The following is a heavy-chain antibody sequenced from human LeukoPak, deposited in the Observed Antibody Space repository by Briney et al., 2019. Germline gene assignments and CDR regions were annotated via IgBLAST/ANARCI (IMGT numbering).Heavy chain of an antibody. D-gene: IGHD3-10*01. J-gene: IGHJ4*02. CDR1: GGSFSSYY. V-gene: IGHV4-34*01. Sequence: SESLSLTCAVYGGSFSSYYWSWIRQPPGKGLEWVGEINPSGSTNYNPSLSRQVRITVATSKNKFSLKLSTVTATDTAVYYCARGASSGSYYNQSFDYWGQGTLVTVSS. CDR2: INPSGST. CDR3: ARGASSGSYYNQSFDY.